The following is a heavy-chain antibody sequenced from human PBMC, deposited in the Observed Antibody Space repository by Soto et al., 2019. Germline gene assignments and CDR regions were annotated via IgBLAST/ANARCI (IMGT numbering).Heavy chain of an antibody. J-gene: IGHJ3*02. CDR1: GFTFSSYG. Sequence: QVQLVESGGGVVQPGRSLRLSCAASGFTFSSYGMHWVRQAPGEGPEWVAIIWSDGSNKYYAYSVKGRLTISRDNSKNTLYLQMNSLRAEDTAVYYCARRGSGTYAFDMWGQGTMVTVSS. V-gene: IGHV3-33*01. CDR3: ARRGSGTYAFDM. CDR2: IWSDGSNK. D-gene: IGHD3-10*01.